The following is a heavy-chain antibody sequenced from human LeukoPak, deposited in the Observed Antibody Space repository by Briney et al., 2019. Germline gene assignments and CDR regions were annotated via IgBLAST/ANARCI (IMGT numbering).Heavy chain of an antibody. J-gene: IGHJ4*02. CDR2: IRYDGSNK. V-gene: IGHV3-30*02. Sequence: GGSLRLSCAASGFTFSSYGMHWVRQAPGKGLEWVAFIRYDGSNKYYADSVKGRFTISRDNSKNTLYLQMNSLRAEDTAVYYCARFSGSSLHFDYWGQGTLVTVSS. CDR1: GFTFSSYG. D-gene: IGHD1-26*01. CDR3: ARFSGSSLHFDY.